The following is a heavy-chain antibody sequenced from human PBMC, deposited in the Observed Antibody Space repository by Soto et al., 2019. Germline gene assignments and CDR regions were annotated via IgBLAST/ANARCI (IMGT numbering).Heavy chain of an antibody. Sequence: QVQLQESGPGLVKPSQTLSLTCTVSGGSISSGGYYWSWIRQHPGKGLEWIGYIYYSGSTYYNPSLKSRVTISVDTSKNQFSLKLSSVTAADTAVYYCARGLEYYGSGSYYHGYGLRNWFDPWGQGTLVTVSS. CDR3: ARGLEYYGSGSYYHGYGLRNWFDP. V-gene: IGHV4-31*03. CDR2: IYYSGST. J-gene: IGHJ5*02. D-gene: IGHD3-10*01. CDR1: GGSISSGGYY.